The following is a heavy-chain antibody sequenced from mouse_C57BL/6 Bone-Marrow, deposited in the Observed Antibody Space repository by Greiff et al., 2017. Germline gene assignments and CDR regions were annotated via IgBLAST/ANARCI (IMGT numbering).Heavy chain of an antibody. CDR2: IYPGGGYT. V-gene: IGHV1-63*01. Sequence: VQLQQSGAELVRPGTSVKMSCKASGYTFTNYWIGWAKQRPGHGLEWIGDIYPGGGYTNYNAKFKGKATLTADKSSSTSYMQFSSLTSEYSAIYYCARAPNWVYFDYWGQGTTLTVSS. J-gene: IGHJ2*01. D-gene: IGHD4-1*01. CDR3: ARAPNWVYFDY. CDR1: GYTFTNYW.